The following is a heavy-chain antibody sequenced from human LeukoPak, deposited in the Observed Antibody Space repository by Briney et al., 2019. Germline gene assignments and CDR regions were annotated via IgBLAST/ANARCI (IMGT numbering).Heavy chain of an antibody. J-gene: IGHJ4*02. V-gene: IGHV3-53*01. CDR1: GSTVSSNY. Sequence: PGGSLRLSCAASGSTVSSNYMTWVRQAPGKGPEWVSVIYSGGSTYYADSVKGRFTISRDNSKNTLFLQMNSLRAEDTAVYYCARNFALDYWGQGTLVTVSS. CDR3: ARNFALDY. CDR2: IYSGGST.